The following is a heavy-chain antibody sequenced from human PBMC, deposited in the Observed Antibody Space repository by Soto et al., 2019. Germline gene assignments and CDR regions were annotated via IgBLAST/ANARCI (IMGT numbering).Heavy chain of an antibody. Sequence: QMQLVQSGAEVKKPGASVKVSCKASGYTFTSYQMYWVRQAPGQGLEWMGIINPSGGRITYAPRFQGRVMMTRDTSTNTVYMELRSLRSEDTAVYYCARDGPPTTTGVGPSYTMDVWGQGTTVTVS. D-gene: IGHD3-3*01. J-gene: IGHJ6*02. V-gene: IGHV1-46*01. CDR2: INPSGGRI. CDR1: GYTFTSYQ. CDR3: ARDGPPTTTGVGPSYTMDV.